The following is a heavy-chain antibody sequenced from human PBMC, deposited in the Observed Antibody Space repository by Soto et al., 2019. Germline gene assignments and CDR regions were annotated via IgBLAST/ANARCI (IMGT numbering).Heavy chain of an antibody. CDR2: ISNDGSNI. CDR3: ARTLSGDYGDWFDP. D-gene: IGHD4-17*01. CDR1: GFTFSNYA. Sequence: QVQLVESGGGVVQPGRSLRLSCAASGFTFSNYAMHWVRQAPGKGLEWVAVISNDGSNIYYADSVKGRFTISRDNSKNTLYLQMNSLRPEDTAVYYCARTLSGDYGDWFDPWGQGTLVTVSS. V-gene: IGHV3-30-3*01. J-gene: IGHJ5*02.